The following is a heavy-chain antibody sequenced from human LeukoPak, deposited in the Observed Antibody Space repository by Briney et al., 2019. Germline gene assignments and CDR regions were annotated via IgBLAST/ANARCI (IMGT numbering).Heavy chain of an antibody. J-gene: IGHJ6*02. V-gene: IGHV3-21*04. CDR1: GFTFSSYS. D-gene: IGHD6-19*01. Sequence: PGGSLRLSCAASGFTFSSYSMNWVRQAPGKGLEWVSSISSSSSYIYYADSVKGRFTISRDNSKNTLYLQMNSLRAEDTAVYYCAKEGSSSGWYGQPDHYGMDVWGQGTTVTVSS. CDR2: ISSSSSYI. CDR3: AKEGSSSGWYGQPDHYGMDV.